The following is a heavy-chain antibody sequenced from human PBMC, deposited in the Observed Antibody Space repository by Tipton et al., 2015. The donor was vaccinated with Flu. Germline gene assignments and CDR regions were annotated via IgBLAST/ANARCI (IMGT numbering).Heavy chain of an antibody. CDR1: GGSISSYY. J-gene: IGHJ4*02. D-gene: IGHD3-3*01. CDR2: INHSGST. CDR3: ARGRRFLEWLLLPPQWDY. V-gene: IGHV4-34*01. Sequence: TLSLTCTVSGGSISSYYWSWIRQPPGKGLEWIGEINHSGSTNYNPSLKSRVTIAVDTAKNQFSLKLSSVTAADTAVYYCARGRRFLEWLLLPPQWDYWGQGTLVTVSS.